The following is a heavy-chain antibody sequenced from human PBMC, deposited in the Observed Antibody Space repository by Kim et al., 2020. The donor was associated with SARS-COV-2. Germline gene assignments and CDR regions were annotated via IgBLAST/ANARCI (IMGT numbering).Heavy chain of an antibody. CDR2: TSSSSDST. J-gene: IGHJ4*02. Sequence: GGSLRLSCAASGFNVNNYAMSWVRQAPGKGLEWVSVTSSSSDSTYYADSVKGRFTISRDNSNNTLYLQMNSLRADDTAIYYCAKGRSGSINSCYNYWGQGTLLTVSS. D-gene: IGHD2-2*01. CDR3: AKGRSGSINSCYNY. V-gene: IGHV3-23*01. CDR1: GFNVNNYA.